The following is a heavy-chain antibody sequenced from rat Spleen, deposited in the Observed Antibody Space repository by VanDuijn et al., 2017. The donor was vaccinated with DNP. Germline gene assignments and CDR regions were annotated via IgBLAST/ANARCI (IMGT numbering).Heavy chain of an antibody. CDR2: INSDGSST. CDR1: GFTFSDYY. V-gene: IGHV5-20*01. J-gene: IGHJ3*01. CDR3: TTDAAY. Sequence: EVQLVESGGGLVQPGGSLKLSCAASGFTFSDYYMAWVRQAPTKGLEWVASINSDGSSTYYRDSVKGRFTISRDNARSSLYLQMDSLRSEDTATYYCTTDAAYWGQGTLVTVSS.